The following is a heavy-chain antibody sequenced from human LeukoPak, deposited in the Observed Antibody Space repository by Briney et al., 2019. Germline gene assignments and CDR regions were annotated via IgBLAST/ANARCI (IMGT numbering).Heavy chain of an antibody. Sequence: SETLSLTCTVSGGSLSSGDYYWSWIRQPPGKGLEYIGYIYYSGSTSYNPSPKSRVTISVDTSKNQFSLKLSSVTAADTAVYYCARAPVGYCSGGTCKRYFDYWGQGTLVTVSS. J-gene: IGHJ4*02. CDR2: IYYSGST. V-gene: IGHV4-30-4*01. D-gene: IGHD2-15*01. CDR3: ARAPVGYCSGGTCKRYFDY. CDR1: GGSLSSGDYY.